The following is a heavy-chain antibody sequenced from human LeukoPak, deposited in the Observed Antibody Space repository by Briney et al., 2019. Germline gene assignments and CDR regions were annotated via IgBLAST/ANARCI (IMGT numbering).Heavy chain of an antibody. Sequence: PGGSLRLSCTASGFTFSDYAMSWVRQAPGKGLEWVSDISGFSGDTYYADSVKGRFTISRGNSKSTLYLQMNSLRAEDTATYYCAKDSGFSVSYFSNWGQGILVTVSS. CDR1: GFTFSDYA. CDR2: ISGFSGDT. V-gene: IGHV3-23*01. D-gene: IGHD1-26*01. J-gene: IGHJ4*02. CDR3: AKDSGFSVSYFSN.